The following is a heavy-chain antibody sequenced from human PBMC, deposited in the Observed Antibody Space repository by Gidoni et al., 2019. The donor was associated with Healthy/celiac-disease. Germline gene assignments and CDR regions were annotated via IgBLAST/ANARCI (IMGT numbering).Heavy chain of an antibody. CDR2: INHSGST. Sequence: QVQLQQWGAGLLKPSETLSLTCAVYGGSFSGYYWSWIRQSPGRGLEWIGEINHSGSTNYNPSLKSRVTISVDTSKNQFSLKLSSVTAADTAVYYCARGDGCSSTSCYFQHWGQGTLVTVSS. J-gene: IGHJ1*01. V-gene: IGHV4-34*01. CDR1: GGSFSGYY. CDR3: ARGDGCSSTSCYFQH. D-gene: IGHD2-2*01.